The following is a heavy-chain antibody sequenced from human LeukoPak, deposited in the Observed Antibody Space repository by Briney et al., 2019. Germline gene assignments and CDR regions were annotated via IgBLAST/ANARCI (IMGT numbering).Heavy chain of an antibody. CDR1: GGSVSSGSYY. V-gene: IGHV4-61*01. CDR2: IYYSGST. D-gene: IGHD3-3*01. Sequence: PSETLSLTCTVSGGSVSSGSYYWSWIRQPPGKGLEWIGYIYYSGSTNYNPSLKGRVTISVDTSKNQFSLKLSSVTAADTAVYYCARDGYYDFWSGPRGAFDIWGQGTMVTVSS. J-gene: IGHJ3*02. CDR3: ARDGYYDFWSGPRGAFDI.